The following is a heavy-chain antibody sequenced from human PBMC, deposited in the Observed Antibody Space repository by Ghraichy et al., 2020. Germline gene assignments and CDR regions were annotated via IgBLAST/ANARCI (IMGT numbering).Heavy chain of an antibody. D-gene: IGHD2-15*01. CDR1: GGSVSSGSYY. CDR3: ARGADCSGGSCYSQAFDI. Sequence: ESLNISCTVSGGSVSSGSYYWSWIRQPPGKGLEWIGYIYYSGSTNYNPSLKSRVTISVDTSKNQFSLKLSSVTAADTAVYYCARGADCSGGSCYSQAFDIWGQGTMVTVSS. CDR2: IYYSGST. J-gene: IGHJ3*02. V-gene: IGHV4-61*01.